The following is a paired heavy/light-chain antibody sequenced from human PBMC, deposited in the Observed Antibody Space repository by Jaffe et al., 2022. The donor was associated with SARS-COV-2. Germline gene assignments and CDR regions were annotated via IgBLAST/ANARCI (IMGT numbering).Light chain of an antibody. J-gene: IGLJ2*01. Sequence: QLVLTQSPSASASLGASVKLTCTLSSGHSSYAIAWHQQQPEKGPRYLMKLNSDGSHSKGDGIPDRFSGSSSGAERYLTISSLQSEDEADYYCQTWGTGTVVFGGGTKLTVL. CDR2: LNSDGSH. CDR1: SGHSSYA. CDR3: QTWGTGTVV. V-gene: IGLV4-69*01.
Heavy chain of an antibody. CDR3: ARDDCSSTSCPYYYYGMDV. CDR1: GFTFSDYY. Sequence: QVQLVESGGGLVKPGGSLRLSCAASGFTFSDYYMSWIRQAPGKGLEWVSYISSSGSTIYYADSVKGRFTISRDNAKNSLYLQMNSLRAEDTAVYYCARDDCSSTSCPYYYYGMDVWGQGTTVTVSS. V-gene: IGHV3-11*01. J-gene: IGHJ6*02. D-gene: IGHD2-2*01. CDR2: ISSSGSTI.